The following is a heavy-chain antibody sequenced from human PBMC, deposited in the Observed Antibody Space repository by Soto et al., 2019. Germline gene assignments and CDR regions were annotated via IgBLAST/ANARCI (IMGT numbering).Heavy chain of an antibody. CDR1: GGSISSSSYY. CDR2: IYYSGST. D-gene: IGHD6-19*01. J-gene: IGHJ4*02. V-gene: IGHV4-39*01. Sequence: QLQLQESVPGLVKPSETLSLTCTVSGGSISSSSYYWGWIRQPPGKGLEWIGSIYYSGSTYYNPSLKSRVTISVDTSKTQFSLKLSSVTAADTAVYYCARQWKGEIAVAGTGDYWGQGTLVTVSS. CDR3: ARQWKGEIAVAGTGDY.